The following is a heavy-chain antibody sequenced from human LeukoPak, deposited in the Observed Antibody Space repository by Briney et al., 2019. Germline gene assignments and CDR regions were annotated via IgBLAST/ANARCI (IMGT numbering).Heavy chain of an antibody. CDR1: GYSFTSYW. CDR2: IYPGDSDT. Sequence: GESLKISCKGSGYSFTSYWIGWVRQMPGKGLEWMGIIYPGDSDTRYSPSFEGQVTISADKSISTTYVQWSSLKASDTAMYYCARLLGYCSGGSCPGYFDYWGQGTLVTVSS. V-gene: IGHV5-51*01. CDR3: ARLLGYCSGGSCPGYFDY. J-gene: IGHJ4*02. D-gene: IGHD2-15*01.